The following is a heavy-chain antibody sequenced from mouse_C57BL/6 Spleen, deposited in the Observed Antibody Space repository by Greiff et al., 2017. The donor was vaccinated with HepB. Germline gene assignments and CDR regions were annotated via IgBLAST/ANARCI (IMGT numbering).Heavy chain of an antibody. V-gene: IGHV2-6*03. CDR1: GFSLTSYG. J-gene: IGHJ4*01. Sequence: VQWVESGPGLVAPSQSLSITCTVSGFSLTSYGVHWVRQPPGKGLEWLVVIWSDGSTTYNSALKSRLSISKDNSKSQVFLKMNSLQTDDTAMYYCARSVYYDYGFYAMDYWGQGTSVTVSS. D-gene: IGHD2-4*01. CDR3: ARSVYYDYGFYAMDY. CDR2: IWSDGST.